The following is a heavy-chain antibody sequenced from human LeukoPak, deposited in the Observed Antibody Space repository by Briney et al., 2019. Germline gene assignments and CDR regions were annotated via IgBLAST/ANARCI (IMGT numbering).Heavy chain of an antibody. CDR2: INHSGST. CDR1: GGSFSGYY. V-gene: IGHV4-34*01. J-gene: IGHJ4*02. D-gene: IGHD3-16*01. Sequence: SETLSLTCAVYGGSFSGYYWSWIRQPPGKGLEWIGEINHSGSTNYNPSLKSRVTISVDTSKNQFSLKLSSVTAADTAVYYCARDRGDDRGGFDYWGQGTLVTVSS. CDR3: ARDRGDDRGGFDY.